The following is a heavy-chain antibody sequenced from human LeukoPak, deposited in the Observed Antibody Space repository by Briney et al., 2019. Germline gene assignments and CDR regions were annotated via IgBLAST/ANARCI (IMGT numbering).Heavy chain of an antibody. CDR3: AKSGGSSGWLY. CDR2: ISGSVGRT. J-gene: IGHJ4*02. CDR1: GFTFSSYA. V-gene: IGHV3-23*01. D-gene: IGHD6-19*01. Sequence: PGGSLRLSCAASGFTFSSYAMSWVRQAPGKGLEWVSISGSVGRTYYADSVKGRFTISRDNSKNTLYLQMHSLRAEDTAVYYCAKSGGSSGWLYWGQGTLVTVSS.